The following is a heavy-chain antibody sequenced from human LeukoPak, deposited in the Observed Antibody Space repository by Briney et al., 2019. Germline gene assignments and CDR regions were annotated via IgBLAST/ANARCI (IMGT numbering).Heavy chain of an antibody. CDR2: ISGSGGST. Sequence: GGSLRLSCVASGFTFSSYVMRWVRQAPRKELEWVSSISGSGGSTYYTDSVKGRFTISRDNSKNTLYLQMNSLRAEDAALYYCAKSIAISGDNYGMDVWGQGTTVTVSS. CDR3: AKSIAISGDNYGMDV. CDR1: GFTFSSYV. J-gene: IGHJ6*02. D-gene: IGHD6-6*01. V-gene: IGHV3-23*01.